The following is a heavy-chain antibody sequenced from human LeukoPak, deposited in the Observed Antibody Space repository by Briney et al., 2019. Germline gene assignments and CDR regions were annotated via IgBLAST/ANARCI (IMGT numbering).Heavy chain of an antibody. D-gene: IGHD3-3*01. V-gene: IGHV3-66*02. J-gene: IGHJ6*02. CDR3: ARVPYDFWRKGMDV. CDR1: GLTVSSNY. Sequence: GGSLRLSCAASGLTVSSNYMSWVRQAQGLEWVSIIYSDGSTYYADSVKGRFTISRDNPKNTLYLQMNSLRTEDSAVYYCARVPYDFWRKGMDVWGQGTTVTVSS. CDR2: IYSDGST.